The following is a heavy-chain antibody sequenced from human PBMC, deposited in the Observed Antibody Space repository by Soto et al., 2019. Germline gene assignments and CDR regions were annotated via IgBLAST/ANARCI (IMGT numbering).Heavy chain of an antibody. CDR2: MNPNSGNT. V-gene: IGHV1-8*01. J-gene: IGHJ6*02. Sequence: QVQLVQSGAEVKKPGASVKVSCKASGYTFTSYDINWVRQATGQGLEWMGWMNPNSGNTGYAQKFQGRVTMTRNTSISTAYMELSSLRSEDTAVYYCARPWTATLTPSYGMDVWGQGTTVTVSS. CDR1: GYTFTSYD. D-gene: IGHD4-17*01. CDR3: ARPWTATLTPSYGMDV.